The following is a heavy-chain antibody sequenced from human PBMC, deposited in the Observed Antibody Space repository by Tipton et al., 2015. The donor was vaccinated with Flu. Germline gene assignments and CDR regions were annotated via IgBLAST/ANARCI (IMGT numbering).Heavy chain of an antibody. J-gene: IGHJ4*02. D-gene: IGHD4-17*01. CDR1: GGFVSSGSYY. Sequence: LRLSCSVSGGFVSSGSYYWSWIRQPPGKGLEWIGYIYRNGDAFYNASLVSRVAISLDTSENHFSLKVTSLTAADTAVYYCARGCDYANAYLDYWGQGTLVTVSS. CDR2: IYRNGDA. V-gene: IGHV4-61*03. CDR3: ARGCDYANAYLDY.